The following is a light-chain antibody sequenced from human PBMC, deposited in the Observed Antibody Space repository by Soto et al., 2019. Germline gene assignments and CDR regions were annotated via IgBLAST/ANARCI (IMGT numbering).Light chain of an antibody. V-gene: IGLV2-11*01. J-gene: IGLJ2*01. CDR2: DVT. CDR1: SSDIGGYNY. CDR3: CSYAGTYTFVL. Sequence: QSALTQPRSVSGSPGQSVTVSCTGTSSDIGGYNYVSWYQQHPGEAPKLMIYDVTKRPAGVPDRFSGSKSDNTASLTISGLQAEDEADYYCCSYAGTYTFVLFGGGTKVTVL.